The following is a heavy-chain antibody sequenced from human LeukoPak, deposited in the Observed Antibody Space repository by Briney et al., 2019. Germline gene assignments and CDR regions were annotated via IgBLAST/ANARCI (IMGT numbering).Heavy chain of an antibody. J-gene: IGHJ5*02. CDR3: ARQLGITFASPQGGVWFDP. CDR1: DDSITMYY. V-gene: IGHV4-59*01. CDR2: VDHTGST. Sequence: KTSETLSLTCSVSDDSITMYYWTWIRQPPGKGLEWLGYVDHTGSTNFNPSLNGRVSISRDTTNNLFSLRLSSVTAADTAVYYCARQLGITFASPQGGVWFDPWGQGTLVTVSS. D-gene: IGHD3-16*01.